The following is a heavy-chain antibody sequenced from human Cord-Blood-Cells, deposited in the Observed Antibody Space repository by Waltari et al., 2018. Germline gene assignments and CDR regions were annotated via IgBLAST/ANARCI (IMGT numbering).Heavy chain of an antibody. V-gene: IGHV1-24*01. CDR3: ATVGYCTNGVCYIDDAFDI. CDR2: FDPEDGET. Sequence: QVQLVQSGAEVKKPGASVKVSCKVSGYTLTELSMPWVRQAPGKGPEWMGGFDPEDGETIYAQKFQGRVTMTEDTSTDTAYMELSSLRSEDTAVYYCATVGYCTNGVCYIDDAFDIWGQGTMVTVSS. CDR1: GYTLTELS. J-gene: IGHJ3*02. D-gene: IGHD2-8*01.